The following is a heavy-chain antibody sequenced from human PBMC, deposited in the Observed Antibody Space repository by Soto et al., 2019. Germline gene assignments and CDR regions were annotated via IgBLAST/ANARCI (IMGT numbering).Heavy chain of an antibody. Sequence: PSETLSLTCTVSGGSVSSGSYYWSWIRQPPGKGLEWIVYIYYSGSTNYNPSLKSRVTISVDTSKNQFSLKLSSVTAADTAVYYCARSHMVRGVILKRYYYGMDVWGQGTTVTVSS. J-gene: IGHJ6*02. V-gene: IGHV4-61*01. D-gene: IGHD3-10*01. CDR3: ARSHMVRGVILKRYYYGMDV. CDR1: GGSVSSGSYY. CDR2: IYYSGST.